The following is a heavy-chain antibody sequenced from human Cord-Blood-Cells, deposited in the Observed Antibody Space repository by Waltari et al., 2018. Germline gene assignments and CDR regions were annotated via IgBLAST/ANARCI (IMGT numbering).Heavy chain of an antibody. CDR2: INPNRGGT. Sequence: QVQLVQSGAEVKKPGASVKVSCKASGYTFTGYYMPWVRQAPGQGLEWMGWINPNRGGTNYAQKFQGRVTMTRDTSISTAYMELSRLRSDDTAVYYCARGNVLRFLDYDYWGQGTLVTVSS. J-gene: IGHJ4*02. V-gene: IGHV1-2*02. D-gene: IGHD3-3*01. CDR1: GYTFTGYY. CDR3: ARGNVLRFLDYDY.